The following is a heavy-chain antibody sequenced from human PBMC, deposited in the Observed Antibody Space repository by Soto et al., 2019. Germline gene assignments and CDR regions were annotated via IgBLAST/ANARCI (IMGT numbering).Heavy chain of an antibody. CDR2: ISAHNGNT. Sequence: QVYLVQSGPEVKKPGASVKVSCKASGFTFTSYAITWVRQAPGQGLEWMGWISAHNGNTNYAQNLRGRVTMTTDTSKSTAYMEVGSLTSGETALYYCARDFAGWPPDGVDSWGQGTLVIVSS. D-gene: IGHD3-16*01. CDR1: GFTFTSYA. CDR3: ARDFAGWPPDGVDS. V-gene: IGHV1-18*01. J-gene: IGHJ4*02.